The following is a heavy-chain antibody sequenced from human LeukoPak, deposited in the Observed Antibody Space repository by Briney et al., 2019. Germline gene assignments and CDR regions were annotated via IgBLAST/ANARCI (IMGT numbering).Heavy chain of an antibody. CDR2: TYYSGYT. D-gene: IGHD5-12*01. CDR1: GASISSYH. V-gene: IGHV4-59*01. Sequence: SETLSLTCTVSGASISSYHWSWIRQPPGKGLEWIGCTYYSGYTNYNPSLKSRVTISVDTSKNQFSLKLSSVTAADTAVYYCARSYSGYDTYYFDYWGQGTLVTVSS. CDR3: ARSYSGYDTYYFDY. J-gene: IGHJ4*02.